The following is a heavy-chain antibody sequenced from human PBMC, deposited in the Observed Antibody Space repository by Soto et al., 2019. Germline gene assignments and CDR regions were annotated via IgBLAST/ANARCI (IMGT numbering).Heavy chain of an antibody. CDR1: VDSVSSNSAA. CDR3: ARKIAVAGNYYYYYGMDV. CDR2: TYYRSKWYN. V-gene: IGHV6-1*01. J-gene: IGHJ6*02. Sequence: SRTLSLTCAISVDSVSSNSAAWNWIRQSPSRGLEWLGRTYYRSKWYNDYAVSVKSRITINPDTSKNQFSLQLNSVTPEDTAVYYCARKIAVAGNYYYYYGMDVWGQGTTVTVSS. D-gene: IGHD6-19*01.